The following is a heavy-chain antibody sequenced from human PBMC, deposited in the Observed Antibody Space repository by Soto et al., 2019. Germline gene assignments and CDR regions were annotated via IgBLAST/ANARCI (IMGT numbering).Heavy chain of an antibody. CDR2: INPKSGGT. Sequence: QVQLVQSGAEVKKPGASVNVSCKASGYTFTVYYMHWVRQAPGQGLEWMGWINPKSGGTMYPQKFQGRVPQTWDTSNSKAYMAANRAGFCGTGVYYCARDLAKGGGSAGFDYWGQGTLVTVSS. D-gene: IGHD1-26*01. J-gene: IGHJ4*02. CDR3: ARDLAKGGGSAGFDY. CDR1: GYTFTVYY. V-gene: IGHV1-2*02.